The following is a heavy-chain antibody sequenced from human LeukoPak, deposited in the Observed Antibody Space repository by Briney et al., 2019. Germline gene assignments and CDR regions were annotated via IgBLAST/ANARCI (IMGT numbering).Heavy chain of an antibody. Sequence: ASVKVSCKASGYTFTGYYMHWVRQAPGQGLEWMGWINPNSGGTNYAQKFQGRVTMTRDTSISTAYMELSRLRSDDTAVYYCARVSYDSSGYNDAFDIWGQGTMVTVSS. CDR3: ARVSYDSSGYNDAFDI. J-gene: IGHJ3*02. D-gene: IGHD3-22*01. CDR2: INPNSGGT. V-gene: IGHV1-2*02. CDR1: GYTFTGYY.